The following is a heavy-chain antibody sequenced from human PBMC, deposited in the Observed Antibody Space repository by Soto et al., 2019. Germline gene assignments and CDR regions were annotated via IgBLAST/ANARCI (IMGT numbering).Heavy chain of an antibody. V-gene: IGHV3-74*01. CDR1: GFTFSSDW. D-gene: IGHD3-22*01. CDR2: INTDGSGA. Sequence: GGSLRLSCAASGFTFSSDWMHWVRQAPGKGLVWVSRINTDGSGATYADSVKGRFTISRDNAKNTLYLQMNSLRAEDTAVYYCAREGGTYYYDSSDPDDAFDIWGQGTMVTVSS. J-gene: IGHJ3*02. CDR3: AREGGTYYYDSSDPDDAFDI.